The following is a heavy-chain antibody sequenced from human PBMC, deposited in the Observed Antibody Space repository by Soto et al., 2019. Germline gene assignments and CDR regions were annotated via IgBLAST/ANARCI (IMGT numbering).Heavy chain of an antibody. CDR2: VSGGGGST. Sequence: GGSLRLSCAASGFTFSSYAMSWVRQAPGKGLEWVSAVSGGGGSTYYVDSVKGRFTISRDNSKNTLYLQMSTLRAEDSAVYYCAKASGGSYYYGMDVWGQGTTVTVSS. J-gene: IGHJ6*02. CDR3: AKASGGSYYYGMDV. D-gene: IGHD3-10*01. V-gene: IGHV3-23*01. CDR1: GFTFSSYA.